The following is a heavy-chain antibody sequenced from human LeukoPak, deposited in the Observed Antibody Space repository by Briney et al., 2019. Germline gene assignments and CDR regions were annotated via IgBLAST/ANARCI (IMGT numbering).Heavy chain of an antibody. CDR2: IYTSGST. V-gene: IGHV4-61*02. CDR1: GGSISSGGYS. Sequence: PSETLSLTCAVSGGSISSGGYSWSWIRQPAGQGLEWIGRIYTSGSTNYNPSLKSRVTMSVDTSKNQFSLKLSSVTAADTAVYYCAKKGSSFGEEYYYGMDVWGQGTTVTVSS. CDR3: AKKGSSFGEEYYYGMDV. J-gene: IGHJ6*02. D-gene: IGHD3-10*01.